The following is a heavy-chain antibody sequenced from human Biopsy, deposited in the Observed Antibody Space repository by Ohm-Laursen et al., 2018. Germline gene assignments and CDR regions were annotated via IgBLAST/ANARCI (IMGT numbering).Heavy chain of an antibody. V-gene: IGHV3-9*01. Sequence: SLRLSCAASGFNFDDYAMHWIRQGPGKGLEWVAGLTWNSGTIAYAGSVRGRFTISRDNAKNSVYLQMNSLRPEDTALYYCIKDITPGGGDVWGQGTTVTVSS. CDR2: LTWNSGTI. CDR3: IKDITPGGGDV. D-gene: IGHD3-16*01. J-gene: IGHJ6*02. CDR1: GFNFDDYA.